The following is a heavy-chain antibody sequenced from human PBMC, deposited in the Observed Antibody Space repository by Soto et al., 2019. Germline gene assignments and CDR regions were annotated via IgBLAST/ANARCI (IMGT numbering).Heavy chain of an antibody. Sequence: PSETLSLTCTVSGGSVNSDSHNWSWIRQPPGKGLEWIGYIYYTGSTNYNPSLKSRVTIPLDTSRNQFSLKLSSVTAADTAVFYCAREYANSPEAFDFWGQGALVTVSS. D-gene: IGHD2-2*01. V-gene: IGHV4-61*01. CDR3: AREYANSPEAFDF. CDR2: IYYTGST. J-gene: IGHJ4*02. CDR1: GGSVNSDSHN.